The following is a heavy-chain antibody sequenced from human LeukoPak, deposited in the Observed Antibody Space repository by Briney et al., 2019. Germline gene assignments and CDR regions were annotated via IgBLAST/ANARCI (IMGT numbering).Heavy chain of an antibody. CDR3: AKLWGAAIHY. CDR2: IRYDGSNK. D-gene: IGHD2-21*02. Sequence: GGSLRLSCAASGFTFSSYGMHWVRQAPGKGLEWVAFIRYDGSNKYYADSVKGRFTISRDNSKNTLYMQMNSLRGEDTAVYYCAKLWGAAIHYWGQGPLVTVSS. CDR1: GFTFSSYG. J-gene: IGHJ4*02. V-gene: IGHV3-30*02.